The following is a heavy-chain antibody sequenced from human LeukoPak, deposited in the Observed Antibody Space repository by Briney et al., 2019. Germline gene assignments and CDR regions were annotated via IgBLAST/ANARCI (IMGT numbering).Heavy chain of an antibody. CDR2: IIPIFGTA. Sequence: SVKVSCKASGGTFSSYAISWVRQAPGQGLEWMGGIIPIFGTANYAQKFQGRVTITADKSTSTAYMELSSLRSEDTAVYYCAQRKVAGYFDYWGQGTLVTVSS. V-gene: IGHV1-69*06. J-gene: IGHJ4*02. D-gene: IGHD2-15*01. CDR1: GGTFSSYA. CDR3: AQRKVAGYFDY.